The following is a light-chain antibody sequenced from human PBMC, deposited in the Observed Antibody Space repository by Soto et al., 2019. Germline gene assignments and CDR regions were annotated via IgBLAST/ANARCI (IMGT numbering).Light chain of an antibody. CDR1: QSISSW. CDR3: QQYNSYSQT. J-gene: IGKJ1*01. CDR2: KAS. V-gene: IGKV1-5*03. Sequence: TLSASVGDRVTITCRASQSISSWLAWYQQKPGKAPKLLIYKASSLESGVPSRFSGSGSGTEFTLTISSLQPDDFATYYCQQYNSYSQTFGQGTKVDIK.